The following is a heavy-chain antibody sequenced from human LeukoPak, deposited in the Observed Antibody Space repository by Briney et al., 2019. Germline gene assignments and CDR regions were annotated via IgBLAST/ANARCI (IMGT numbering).Heavy chain of an antibody. CDR3: ARVYSSSSAAWYFDY. J-gene: IGHJ4*02. Sequence: GASVKVSCKASGYTFTSYYMHWVRQAPGQGLEWMGIINPSGGSTSYTQKFQGRVTMTRDTSTSTVYMELSSLRSEDTAVYYCARVYSSSSAAWYFDYWGQGTLVTVSS. CDR2: INPSGGST. CDR1: GYTFTSYY. V-gene: IGHV1-46*01. D-gene: IGHD6-6*01.